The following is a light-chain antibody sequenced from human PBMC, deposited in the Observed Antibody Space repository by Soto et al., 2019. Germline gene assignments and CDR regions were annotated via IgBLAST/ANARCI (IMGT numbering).Light chain of an antibody. V-gene: IGKV1-5*01. Sequence: DIQLTQSPSTLSASVGDRVTVTCRASQRIDRYLAWYQQKPGKAPKLLVYDASTLEGGVPSSFSGSGSATEFILTISRLQPDDFATYYCQKYNDGAWTFGQGTRVEIK. CDR1: QRIDRY. CDR3: QKYNDGAWT. CDR2: DAS. J-gene: IGKJ1*01.